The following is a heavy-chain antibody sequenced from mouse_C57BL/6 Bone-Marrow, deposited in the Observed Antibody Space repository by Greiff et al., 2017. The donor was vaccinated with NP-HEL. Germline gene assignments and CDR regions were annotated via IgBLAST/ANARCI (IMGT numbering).Heavy chain of an antibody. CDR2: IDPEDGDT. CDR1: GFNIKDYY. CDR3: TNYGSSSFDY. D-gene: IGHD1-1*01. V-gene: IGHV14-1*01. J-gene: IGHJ2*01. Sequence: VHVKQSGAELVRPGASVKLSCTASGFNIKDYYMHWVKQRPEQGLEWIGRIDPEDGDTEYAPKFQGKATMTADTSSNTAYLQLSSLTSEDTAVYYCTNYGSSSFDYWGQGTTLTVSS.